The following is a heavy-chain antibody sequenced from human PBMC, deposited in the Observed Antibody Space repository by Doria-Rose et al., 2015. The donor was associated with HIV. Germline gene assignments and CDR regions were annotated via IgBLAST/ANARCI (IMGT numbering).Heavy chain of an antibody. D-gene: IGHD1-1*01. V-gene: IGHV4-34*01. CDR1: GGSFSGYY. CDR2: ITHSGST. CDR3: ARGLLRGGWNDVDYYYGMDV. J-gene: IGHJ6*02. Sequence: QVQLQESGAGLVKPSETLSLTCAVFGGSFSGYYWSWIRQPPGKELEWIGGITHSGSTNYKTSLTSRGTISLDTSKNLFSLKLSSVTAADTAVYYCARGLLRGGWNDVDYYYGMDVWGQGTTVTVSS.